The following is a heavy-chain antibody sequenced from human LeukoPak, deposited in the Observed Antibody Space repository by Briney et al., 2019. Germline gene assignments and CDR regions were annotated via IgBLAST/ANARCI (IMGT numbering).Heavy chain of an antibody. CDR3: ASVRGNYEGYYFDY. CDR1: GFTFNTYA. D-gene: IGHD3-16*01. V-gene: IGHV3-21*01. CDR2: ISSSSSYI. J-gene: IGHJ4*02. Sequence: GGSLRLSCAVSGFTFNTYAMSWVRQAPGKGLEWVSSISSSSSYIYYADSVKGRFTISRDNAKNSLYLRMNSLRAEDTAVYYCASVRGNYEGYYFDYWGQGTLVTVSS.